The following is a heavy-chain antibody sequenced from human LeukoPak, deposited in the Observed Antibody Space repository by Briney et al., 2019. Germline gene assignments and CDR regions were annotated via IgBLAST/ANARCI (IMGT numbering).Heavy chain of an antibody. CDR1: GGTFSIYA. CDR3: ARGRFSTPKTKRTYYYYAMDV. CDR2: IIPMFGTT. V-gene: IGHV1-69*13. J-gene: IGHJ6*02. Sequence: SVKVSCKASGGTFSIYAISWVRQASGQGLEWMGGIIPMFGTTNYAQKFQGRVTITADESTSTASMELSSLRSEDTAVYYCARGRFSTPKTKRTYYYYAMDVWGQGTTVTVSS.